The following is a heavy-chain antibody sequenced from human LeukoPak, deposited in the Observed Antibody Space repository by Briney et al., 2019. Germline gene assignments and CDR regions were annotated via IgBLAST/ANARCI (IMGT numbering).Heavy chain of an antibody. D-gene: IGHD6-19*01. CDR2: ISYDGSNK. CDR3: AKASGYSSGWAVDY. V-gene: IGHV3-30*18. Sequence: GRSLRLSCAASGFTFSSYGMHWVRQAPGKGLEWVAVISYDGSNKYYADSVKGRFTISRDNSKNTLYLQMNSLRAEDTAVYYCAKASGYSSGWAVDYWGQGTLVTVSS. CDR1: GFTFSSYG. J-gene: IGHJ4*02.